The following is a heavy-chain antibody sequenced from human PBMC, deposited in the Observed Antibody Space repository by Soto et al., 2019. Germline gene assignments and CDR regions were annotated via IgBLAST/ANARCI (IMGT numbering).Heavy chain of an antibody. J-gene: IGHJ4*02. D-gene: IGHD6-13*01. CDR3: ARWVYAFDY. CDR2: ISYDASNK. Sequence: GGSLRLSCAASGFTFSTYAMNWVRQAPGKGLEWVAAISYDASNKYYAGSVKGRFTISRDNYKNTLYLQMNSLRTEDTAMYYCARWVYAFDYWGQGTLVTVSS. V-gene: IGHV3-30-3*01. CDR1: GFTFSTYA.